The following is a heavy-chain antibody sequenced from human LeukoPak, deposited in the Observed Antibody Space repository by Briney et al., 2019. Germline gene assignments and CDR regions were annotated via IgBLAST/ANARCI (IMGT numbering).Heavy chain of an antibody. V-gene: IGHV4-39*01. CDR3: ARSPGIAVTGSSCTWFDP. CDR1: GGSISSSSYS. D-gene: IGHD6-19*01. Sequence: SETLPLTCTVSGGSISSSSYSWGWIRQPPGKGLEWIGNIFYSGSTYYNPSLKSRVTISADTPNNQFSLNLSSVTAADTAIYYCARSPGIAVTGSSCTWFDPWGQGTLVTVSS. J-gene: IGHJ5*02. CDR2: IFYSGST.